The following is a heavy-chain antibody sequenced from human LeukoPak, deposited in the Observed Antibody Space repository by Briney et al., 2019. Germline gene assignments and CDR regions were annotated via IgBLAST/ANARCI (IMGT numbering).Heavy chain of an antibody. CDR3: TRYSGSYPHDAFEI. V-gene: IGHV4-38-2*02. CDR2: IYYSGST. Sequence: SETLSLTCTVSFYSISSGYYWGWIRQPPGKGLEWIGNIYYSGSTSYNPSLKSRVTISVDTSKNQFSLKLRSVTAADTAVYYCTRYSGSYPHDAFEIWGQGTMVTVSS. J-gene: IGHJ3*02. D-gene: IGHD1-26*01. CDR1: FYSISSGYY.